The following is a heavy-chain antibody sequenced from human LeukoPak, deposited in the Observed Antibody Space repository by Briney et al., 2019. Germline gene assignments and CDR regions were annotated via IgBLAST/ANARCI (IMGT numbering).Heavy chain of an antibody. D-gene: IGHD3-16*02. CDR1: GGSFSDYY. CDR2: VIRSGAT. V-gene: IGHV4-34*01. J-gene: IGHJ4*02. CDR3: ARGRFIDYYFDY. Sequence: PSETLSLTCGESGGSFSDYYWSWIRQPPGKGLEWIGEVIRSGATSSNPSLESRVTISMDASKNQVSLRLRSVTAADTAVYYCARGRFIDYYFDYWGQGALVTVSS.